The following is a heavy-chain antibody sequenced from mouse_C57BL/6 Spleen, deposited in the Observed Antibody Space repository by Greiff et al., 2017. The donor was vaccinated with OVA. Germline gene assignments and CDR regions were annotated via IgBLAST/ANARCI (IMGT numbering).Heavy chain of an antibody. Sequence: QVQLQQPGTELVKPGASVKLSCKASGYTFTSYWMHWVKQRPGQGLEWIGNINPSNGGTNYNEKFKSQATLTVDKSSSTAYMQLSSLTSEDSAVYYCARWDYGSRYYYAMDDWGKGTSVTVAS. CDR3: ARWDYGSRYYYAMDD. CDR2: INPSNGGT. V-gene: IGHV1-53*01. CDR1: GYTFTSYW. D-gene: IGHD1-1*01. J-gene: IGHJ4*01.